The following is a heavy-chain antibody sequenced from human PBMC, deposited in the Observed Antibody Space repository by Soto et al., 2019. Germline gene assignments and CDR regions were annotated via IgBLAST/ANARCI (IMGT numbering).Heavy chain of an antibody. CDR3: ARGWYGHY. D-gene: IGHD2-15*01. CDR1: GYGFTTYG. J-gene: IGHJ4*02. Sequence: QVHLVQSGAEVKKPGASVKVSCKGSGYGFTTYGITWVRQAPGQGLEWMAWNSAHNGNTKYAQKRDGRVTVTRDTSTSTSYMELRNLSYADTAVYYRARGWYGHYCSQGALVTVSP. CDR2: NSAHNGNT. V-gene: IGHV1-18*01.